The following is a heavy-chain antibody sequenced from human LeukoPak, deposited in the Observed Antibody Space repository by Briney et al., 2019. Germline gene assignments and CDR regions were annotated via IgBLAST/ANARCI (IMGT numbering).Heavy chain of an antibody. J-gene: IGHJ4*02. V-gene: IGHV3-30*04. CDR1: GFTFSNYA. Sequence: GGSLRLSCAASGFTFSNYAVHWVRQAPGKGLEWVAVISYDGGTEYYADSVKGRFTISRDNSKNTLYLQMNSLRAEDTAVYYCARGSSKNQYTSGWYYDSWGQGTLVTVSS. CDR2: ISYDGGTE. D-gene: IGHD6-19*01. CDR3: ARGSSKNQYTSGWYYDS.